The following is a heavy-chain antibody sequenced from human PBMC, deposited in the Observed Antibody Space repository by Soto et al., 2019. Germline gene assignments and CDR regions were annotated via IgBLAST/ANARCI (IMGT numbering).Heavy chain of an antibody. D-gene: IGHD2-15*01. CDR2: IIPIFGTA. CDR3: ARAVPVAATPAPYYYYGMDV. Sequence: ASVKVSCKASGGTFSSYAISWVRQAPGQGLEWMGGIIPIFGTANYAQKFQGRVTITADESTSTAYMELSSLRSEDTAVYYCARAVPVAATPAPYYYYGMDVWGQGTTVTVSS. V-gene: IGHV1-69*13. J-gene: IGHJ6*02. CDR1: GGTFSSYA.